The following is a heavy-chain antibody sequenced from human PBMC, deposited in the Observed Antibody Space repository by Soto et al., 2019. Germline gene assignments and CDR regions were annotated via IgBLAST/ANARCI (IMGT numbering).Heavy chain of an antibody. CDR2: ISGSGGST. D-gene: IGHD3-3*01. V-gene: IGHV3-23*01. CDR3: ASFLEWLFYGMDV. CDR1: GFTFSSYA. Sequence: GGSLRLSCAASGFTFSSYAMSWVRQAPGKGLEWVSAISGSGGSTYYADSVKGRFTISRDNSKNTLYLQMNSLRAEDTAVYYCASFLEWLFYGMDVWGQGTTVTVSS. J-gene: IGHJ6*02.